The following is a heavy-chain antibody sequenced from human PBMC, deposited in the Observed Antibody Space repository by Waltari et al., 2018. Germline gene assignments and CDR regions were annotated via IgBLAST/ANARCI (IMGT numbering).Heavy chain of an antibody. Sequence: QVQLQQWGAGLLKPSETLSLTCAVYGGSFSGYYWSGIRQPPGKGLEWIGEINHSGSTTYNPSLKSRVTISVDTSKNQFSLKLRSVTAADTAVYYCARGLLPYSNYPNWFDPWGQGTLVTVSS. CDR2: INHSGST. CDR3: ARGLLPYSNYPNWFDP. V-gene: IGHV4-34*01. J-gene: IGHJ5*02. CDR1: GGSFSGYY. D-gene: IGHD4-4*01.